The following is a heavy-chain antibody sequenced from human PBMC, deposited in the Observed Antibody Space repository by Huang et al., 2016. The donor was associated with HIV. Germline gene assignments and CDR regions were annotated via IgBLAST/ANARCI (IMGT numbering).Heavy chain of an antibody. J-gene: IGHJ4*02. V-gene: IGHV3-48*01. CDR1: GFTFYTYS. D-gene: IGHD1-20*01. Sequence: EVQLVESGGGVVQPGGSLRLSCVASGFTFYTYSMNWVRQAPGRGLGGLSYVISSDSTIYYADSGKGRFTISRDNAKNSLYLQMNSLRAEDTAVYYCARDLPGGITGVTVGLDYWGQGTLVSVSS. CDR2: VISSDSTI. CDR3: ARDLPGGITGVTVGLDY.